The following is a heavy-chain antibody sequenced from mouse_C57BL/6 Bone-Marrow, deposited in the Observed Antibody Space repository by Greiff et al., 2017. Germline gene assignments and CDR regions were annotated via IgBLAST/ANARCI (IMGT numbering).Heavy chain of an antibody. D-gene: IGHD2-10*02. J-gene: IGHJ4*01. CDR3: DRKGYGNYPNYYAMDY. V-gene: IGHV2-2*01. Sequence: VQLQQSGPGLVQPSQSLSITCTVSGFSLTSYGVHWVLQSPGQGLEWLGVIWSCGSTDYNAAFISRLSICKDNSKSQVCCKMNSLQADDTAIYYCDRKGYGNYPNYYAMDYWGKGTSVTVSS. CDR2: IWSCGST. CDR1: GFSLTSYG.